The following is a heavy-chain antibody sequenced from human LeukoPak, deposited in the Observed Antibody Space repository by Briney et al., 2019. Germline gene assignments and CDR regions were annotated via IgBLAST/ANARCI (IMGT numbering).Heavy chain of an antibody. J-gene: IGHJ4*02. CDR1: GYTFTSYG. Sequence: ASVKVSCKASGYTFTSYGISWVRQAPGQGLKWMGWISAYNGNTNYAQKFQGRVTITADKSTSTAYMEVRSLRSDDTAVYYCARHIVVVLAREYYFDYWGQGTLVTISS. CDR2: ISAYNGNT. D-gene: IGHD2-21*01. CDR3: ARHIVVVLAREYYFDY. V-gene: IGHV1-18*01.